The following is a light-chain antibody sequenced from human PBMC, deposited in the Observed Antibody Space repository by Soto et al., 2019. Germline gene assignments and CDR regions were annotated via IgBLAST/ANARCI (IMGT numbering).Light chain of an antibody. CDR2: EVT. Sequence: QSALTQPASVSGSPGQSITISCTGASSDVGGHNYVSWYQQHPGKAPKFIIFEVTNRPSGISTRFSGSKSGNTASLTISGLQAEDEADYYCSSYTSTNTWVFGGGTQLTVL. CDR3: SSYTSTNTWV. J-gene: IGLJ3*02. CDR1: SSDVGGHNY. V-gene: IGLV2-14*01.